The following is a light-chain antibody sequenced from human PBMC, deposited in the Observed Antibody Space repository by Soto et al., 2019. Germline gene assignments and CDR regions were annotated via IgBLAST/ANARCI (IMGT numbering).Light chain of an antibody. J-gene: IGLJ2*01. CDR3: SSYTTSRSLE. CDR2: EVT. V-gene: IGLV2-14*01. CDR1: SSDVGAYNY. Sequence: QSALTQPASVSGSPGRSITISCTGTSSDVGAYNYVSWYQRHPGKAPTVIIYEVTNRPSGISNRFSGSKSGNTASLTISGLRAEDEADYYCSSYTTSRSLEFGGGTKLTVL.